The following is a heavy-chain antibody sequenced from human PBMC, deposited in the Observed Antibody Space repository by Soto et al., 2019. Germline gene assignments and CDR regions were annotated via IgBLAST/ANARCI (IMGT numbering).Heavy chain of an antibody. V-gene: IGHV3-74*01. Sequence: VPLVESGGGSVQPGGSLRLSCVASGITFSGYWMHWVRQVPGKGLVWVARVDSAGSGTSYADSVKGRFTISRDNAKNTLSLQIDSLRVEDTAVYYCATVFEHWGQGITVTVSS. CDR1: GITFSGYW. CDR3: ATVFEH. J-gene: IGHJ4*02. CDR2: VDSAGSGT.